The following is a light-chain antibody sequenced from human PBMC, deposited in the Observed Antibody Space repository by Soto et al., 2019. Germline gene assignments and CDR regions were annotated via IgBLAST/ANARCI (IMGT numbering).Light chain of an antibody. V-gene: IGLV2-8*01. CDR3: ASYTRTTTLV. J-gene: IGLJ2*01. Sequence: QSALTQPPSASGSPGQSVAISCTGTSSDVGGYNYVSWYQQHPGKAPKLMIYEVNKRPSGVPDRFSGSKSGNTASLPVSGLQAEDEADYYCASYTRTTTLVFGGGTKVTVL. CDR2: EVN. CDR1: SSDVGGYNY.